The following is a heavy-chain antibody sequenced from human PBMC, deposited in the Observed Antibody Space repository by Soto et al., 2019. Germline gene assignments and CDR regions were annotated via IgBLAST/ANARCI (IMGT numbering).Heavy chain of an antibody. CDR3: TVITTVTSFDY. J-gene: IGHJ4*02. CDR2: IRSKANNYAT. V-gene: IGHV3-73*01. CDR1: GFTFSGSA. Sequence: EVQLVESGGGLVPPGGSLNLSCAASGFTFSGSAMHWVRQASGKGLERVGRIRSKANNYATAYAASVKGRFTMSRYDSNNTAYLQMNSLKTEHTAVYYCTVITTVTSFDYWGQGTLVTVST. D-gene: IGHD4-17*01.